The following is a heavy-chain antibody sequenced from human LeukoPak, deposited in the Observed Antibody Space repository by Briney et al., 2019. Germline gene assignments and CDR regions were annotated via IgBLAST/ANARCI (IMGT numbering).Heavy chain of an antibody. CDR3: AKGGYSYGSNLYYFDC. D-gene: IGHD5-18*01. CDR2: ISGSGGST. CDR1: GFTFSSYA. V-gene: IGHV3-23*01. J-gene: IGHJ4*02. Sequence: GGSLRPSCAASGFTFSSYAMRWVRQAPGKGLEWVSSISGSGGSTYYADSVKDRFTISRDNSKNTFYLQMNSLRAEDTAVYFCAKGGYSYGSNLYYFDCWGQGTLVTVSS.